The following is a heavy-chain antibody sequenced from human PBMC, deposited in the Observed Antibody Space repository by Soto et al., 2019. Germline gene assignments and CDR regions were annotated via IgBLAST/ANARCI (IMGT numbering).Heavy chain of an antibody. CDR1: GFTFSSYA. J-gene: IGHJ2*01. V-gene: IGHV3-23*01. CDR2: ISGSGGST. D-gene: IGHD2-21*01. Sequence: EVQLLESGGGLVQPGGSLRLSCAASGFTFSSYAMSWVRQAPGKGLEWVSAISGSGGSTYYADSVKGRFTISRDNSKNTLYLQMNSLRAEDTAVYHCAKDSTLYCGGDCYSSWYFDLWGRGTLVTVSS. CDR3: AKDSTLYCGGDCYSSWYFDL.